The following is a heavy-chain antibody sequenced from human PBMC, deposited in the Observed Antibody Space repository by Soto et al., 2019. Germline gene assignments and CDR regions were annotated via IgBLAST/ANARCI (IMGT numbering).Heavy chain of an antibody. J-gene: IGHJ4*02. D-gene: IGHD2-21*02. Sequence: EVRLVESGGGLAQPGGSLRLSCAASGFGFSGYNMNWVRQAPGKGLEWVSSISSDSSTTYYADSVKGRFSISRDNAKNSLFLQMNSLRDEDTAVYYCARYCRTDCFRGFDCWGQGTLVTVSS. CDR1: GFGFSGYN. V-gene: IGHV3-48*02. CDR2: ISSDSSTT. CDR3: ARYCRTDCFRGFDC.